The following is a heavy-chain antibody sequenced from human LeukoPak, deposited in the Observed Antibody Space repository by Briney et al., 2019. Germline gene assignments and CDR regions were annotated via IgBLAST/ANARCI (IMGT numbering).Heavy chain of an antibody. J-gene: IGHJ4*02. CDR3: AKVYWGHDYYDSSGYYS. CDR1: GFTFDDYA. D-gene: IGHD3-22*01. Sequence: GGSLRLSCAASGFTFDDYAMHWVRQAPGKGLEWVSLISGDGGSTYYADSVKGRFTISRDNSKNSLYLQVNSLRTEDTALYYCAKVYWGHDYYDSSGYYSWGQGTLVTVSS. V-gene: IGHV3-43*02. CDR2: ISGDGGST.